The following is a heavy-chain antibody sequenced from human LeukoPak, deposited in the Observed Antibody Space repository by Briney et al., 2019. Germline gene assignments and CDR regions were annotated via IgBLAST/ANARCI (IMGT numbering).Heavy chain of an antibody. J-gene: IGHJ5*02. CDR1: GYSISSGYY. V-gene: IGHV4-38-2*02. CDR3: ARVRRGYSYGYRFDP. CDR2: TYHSVTT. Sequence: PSETLSLTCTVSGYSISSGYYWGWIRQPPGKGLEWIGSTYHSVTTYYNPTLKSRVTISVDTSKNQFSLKLSSVTAADTAVYYCARVRRGYSYGYRFDPWGQGTLVTVSS. D-gene: IGHD5-18*01.